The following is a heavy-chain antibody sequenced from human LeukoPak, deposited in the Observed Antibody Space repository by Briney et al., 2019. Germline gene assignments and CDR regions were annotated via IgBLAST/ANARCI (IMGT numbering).Heavy chain of an antibody. V-gene: IGHV1-2*02. CDR2: INPNSGGT. CDR3: ARDTAMVTYWFDP. D-gene: IGHD5-18*01. CDR1: GYTFTGYY. J-gene: IGHJ5*02. Sequence: ASVRVSCKASGYTFTGYYMHWVRQAPGQGLEWMGWINPNSGGTNYAQKFQGRVTMTRDTSISTAYMELSRLRSDDTAVYYCARDTAMVTYWFDPWGQGTLVTVSS.